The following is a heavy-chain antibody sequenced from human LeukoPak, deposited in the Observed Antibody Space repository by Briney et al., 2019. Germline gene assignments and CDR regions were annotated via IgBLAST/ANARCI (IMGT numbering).Heavy chain of an antibody. CDR1: GYTFTGYY. CDR2: INPNSGGT. V-gene: IGHV1-2*02. CDR3: ARAAVPGSTTRFDY. J-gene: IGHJ4*02. Sequence: GASVKVSCKASGYTFTGYYMHRVRQAPGQGLEWMGWINPNSGGTNYAQKFQGRVIMNRDTSISTAYMELSRLRSDDTAVYYCARAAVPGSTTRFDYWGQGTLVTVSS. D-gene: IGHD6-19*01.